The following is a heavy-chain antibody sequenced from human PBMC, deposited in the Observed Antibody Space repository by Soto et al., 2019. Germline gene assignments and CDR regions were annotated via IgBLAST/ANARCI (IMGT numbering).Heavy chain of an antibody. V-gene: IGHV1-69*12. J-gene: IGHJ6*02. CDR3: SGTAAPLSYYGMDV. Sequence: QVQLVQSGAEVKKPGSSVKVSCKASGGTFSSYAISWVRQAPGQGLEWMGGIIPIFGTPNYAQKFQGRVTITADEATSTAYMELSSLRSEDTAVYYCSGTAAPLSYYGMDVWGQGTTVTVSS. D-gene: IGHD1-1*01. CDR1: GGTFSSYA. CDR2: IIPIFGTP.